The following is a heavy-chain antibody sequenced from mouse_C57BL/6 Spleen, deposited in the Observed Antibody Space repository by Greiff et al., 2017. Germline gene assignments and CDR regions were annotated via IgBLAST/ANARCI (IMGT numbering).Heavy chain of an antibody. CDR1: GFSLTSYG. CDR2: IWSGGST. Sequence: QVQLQQSGPGLVQPSQSLSITCTVSGFSLTSYGVHWVRQSPGKGLEWLGVIWSGGSTDYNAAFISRLSISKDNSKSQVFFKMNSLQADDTAIYYCARNYYGSSWNFDYGGQGTTLTVSS. J-gene: IGHJ2*01. D-gene: IGHD1-1*01. V-gene: IGHV2-2*01. CDR3: ARNYYGSSWNFDY.